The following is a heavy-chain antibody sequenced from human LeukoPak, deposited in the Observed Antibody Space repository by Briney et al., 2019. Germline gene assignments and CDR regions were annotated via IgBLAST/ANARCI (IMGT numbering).Heavy chain of an antibody. J-gene: IGHJ4*02. V-gene: IGHV3-21*01. CDR1: GFPFSTHS. CDR3: AGTAGPLDY. CDR2: ISAGGDFV. D-gene: IGHD6-13*01. Sequence: GGSLRLSCAASGFPFSTHSLNWVRQAPGKGLEWVSSISAGGDFVYYGDSVKGRFTMSRDNAKNSLHLQMNSLTAEDTAVYYCAGTAGPLDYWGQGTLVTVSS.